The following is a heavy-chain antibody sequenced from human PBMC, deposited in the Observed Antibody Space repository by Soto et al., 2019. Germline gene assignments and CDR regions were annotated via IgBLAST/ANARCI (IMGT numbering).Heavy chain of an antibody. J-gene: IGHJ4*02. Sequence: GASVKVSCKTSGYTFTNYVVDWVRQAPGQGLEWMGWINSGNGNTKYSEEFQGRVTITRDTSASTAYMELNSLTSDDTAVYYCARGLTICGGVIGYWGQGTLVTVSS. CDR2: INSGNGNT. CDR1: GYTFTNYV. CDR3: ARGLTICGGVIGY. V-gene: IGHV1-3*01. D-gene: IGHD3-3*01.